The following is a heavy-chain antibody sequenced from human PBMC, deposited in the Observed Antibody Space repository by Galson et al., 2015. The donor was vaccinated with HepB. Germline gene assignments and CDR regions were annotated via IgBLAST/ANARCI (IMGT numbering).Heavy chain of an antibody. V-gene: IGHV2-5*01. CDR3: AHRLDGGWRGFDY. D-gene: IGHD6-19*01. CDR2: IFLNDDN. J-gene: IGHJ4*02. Sequence: PALVKPTQTLTLTCTFSGFSLSTSGVAVGWIRQPPGKALEWLSPIFLNDDNRYSPSLKSRLTITKDTSKNQVVLTMTRMDPVDTATYYCAHRLDGGWRGFDYWGQGALVTVSS. CDR1: GFSLSTSGVA.